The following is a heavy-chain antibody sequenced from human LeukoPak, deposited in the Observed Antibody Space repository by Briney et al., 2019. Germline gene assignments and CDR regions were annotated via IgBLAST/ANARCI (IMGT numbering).Heavy chain of an antibody. V-gene: IGHV1-24*01. CDR1: GYTLTELS. J-gene: IGHJ5*02. D-gene: IGHD3-22*01. CDR3: APLAPYDSSGYYYPGFDP. CDR2: FDPEDGET. Sequence: GASVKVSCKVSGYTLTELSMHWVRQAPGKGLEWMGGFDPEDGETIYAQKFQGRVTMTEDTSTDTAYMELSSLRSEDTAVYYCAPLAPYDSSGYYYPGFDPWGQGTLVTVSS.